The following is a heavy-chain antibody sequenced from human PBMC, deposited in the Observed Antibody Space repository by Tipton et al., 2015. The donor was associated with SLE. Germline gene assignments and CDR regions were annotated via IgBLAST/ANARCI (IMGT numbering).Heavy chain of an antibody. J-gene: IGHJ4*02. CDR3: ARWGETGATGLDF. V-gene: IGHV1-2*02. CDR1: GYTFIDYY. Sequence: QVQLVQSGAEVKRPGASVMVSCKTSGYTFIDYYLVWVRQAPGQGLEWMGWLNPNTGGTNYAQKFQGRVTMTRDTSITTAYMELTSLRSDDMAVYYCARWGETGATGLDFWGQGTLVSVSS. D-gene: IGHD1-14*01. CDR2: LNPNTGGT.